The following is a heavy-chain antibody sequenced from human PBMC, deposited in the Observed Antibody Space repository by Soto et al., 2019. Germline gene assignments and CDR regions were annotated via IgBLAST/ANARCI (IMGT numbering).Heavy chain of an antibody. CDR3: ARATYSNAWYRFDL. CDR1: GFTFSGYW. V-gene: IGHV3-7*03. D-gene: IGHD4-4*01. J-gene: IGHJ4*02. CDR2: IKHDGSVQ. Sequence: QLVESGGGLVQPGGSLRLSCEASGFTFSGYWMSWGRQAPGKGLGWVADIKHDGSVQYYVDSVKGRFTISRDNAKKLLYLQMNGLRAEDTALYYCARATYSNAWYRFDLWGQGTLVTVSS.